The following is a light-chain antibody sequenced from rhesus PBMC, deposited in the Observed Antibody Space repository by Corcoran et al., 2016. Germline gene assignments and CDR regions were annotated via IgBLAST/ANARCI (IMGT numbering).Light chain of an antibody. CDR2: YAS. CDR1: QSVGST. CDR3: QKYNDWPPYS. Sequence: EIVMTQSPATLSLSPGERATLSCRASQSVGSTLAWYQQKPGQAPRLLIYYASSRAPGIPDRFSGSGFGTEFTLTISSLDPEDVGVYYCQKYNDWPPYSFGQGTKVEIK. V-gene: IGKV3-42*02. J-gene: IGKJ2*01.